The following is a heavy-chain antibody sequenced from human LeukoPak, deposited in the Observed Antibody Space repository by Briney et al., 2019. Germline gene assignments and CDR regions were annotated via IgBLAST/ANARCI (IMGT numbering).Heavy chain of an antibody. Sequence: SVKVSCKASGGTFSSYAISWVRQAPGQGLEWMGGIIPICGTANYAQKFQGRVTITADESTSTAYMELSSLRSEDTAVYYCARSSYYDFWSGQVRRFYYYYMDVWGKGTTVTVSS. CDR2: IIPICGTA. CDR3: ARSSYYDFWSGQVRRFYYYYMDV. J-gene: IGHJ6*03. D-gene: IGHD3-3*01. CDR1: GGTFSSYA. V-gene: IGHV1-69*01.